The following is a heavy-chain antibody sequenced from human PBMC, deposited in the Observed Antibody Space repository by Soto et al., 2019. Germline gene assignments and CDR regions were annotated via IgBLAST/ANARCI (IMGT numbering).Heavy chain of an antibody. D-gene: IGHD6-6*01. Sequence: QVQLVQSGAEVKKPGASVKVSCKASGYTFTGNYMHWVRQAPGQGLEWMGWINPNSGGTNDAQKFQGRVTVTSDTSISTAYMELSRLRSDDTAVYYCARDGDSSSPFDIWGQGTMVTVSS. CDR1: GYTFTGNY. V-gene: IGHV1-2*02. CDR3: ARDGDSSSPFDI. CDR2: INPNSGGT. J-gene: IGHJ3*02.